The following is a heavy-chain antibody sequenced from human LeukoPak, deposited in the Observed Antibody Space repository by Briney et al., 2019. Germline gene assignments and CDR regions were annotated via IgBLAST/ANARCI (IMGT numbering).Heavy chain of an antibody. CDR2: ISYDGSNK. CDR1: GFTFSSYA. Sequence: GGSLRLSCAASGFTFSSYAMHWVRQAPGEGLEWVAVISYDGSNKYYADSVKGRFTISRDNSKNTLYLQMNSLRAEDTAVYYCARDYCSGGSCYSENWFDPWGQGTLVTVSS. CDR3: ARDYCSGGSCYSENWFDP. J-gene: IGHJ5*02. V-gene: IGHV3-30*04. D-gene: IGHD2-15*01.